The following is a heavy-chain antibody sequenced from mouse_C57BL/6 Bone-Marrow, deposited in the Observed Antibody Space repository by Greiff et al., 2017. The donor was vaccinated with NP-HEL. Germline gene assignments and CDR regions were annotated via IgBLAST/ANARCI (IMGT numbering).Heavy chain of an antibody. D-gene: IGHD2-2*01. Sequence: VQLVESGAELARPGASVKMSCKASGYTFSSYTMHWVKQRPGQGLEWIGYINPSSGYTKYNQKFKDKATLTADKSSSTAYMQLSSLTSEDSAVYYCAPMVTYYAMDYWGQGTSVTVSS. CDR2: INPSSGYT. CDR1: GYTFSSYT. V-gene: IGHV1-4*01. CDR3: APMVTYYAMDY. J-gene: IGHJ4*01.